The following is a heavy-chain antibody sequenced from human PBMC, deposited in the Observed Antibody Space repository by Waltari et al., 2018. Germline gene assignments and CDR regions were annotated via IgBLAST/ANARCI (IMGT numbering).Heavy chain of an antibody. Sequence: EVQLLESGGGLVQPGGSLRLSCEASGFTFSSYAMRWVRQAPGKGLEWVSAISGSGGSTYYADSVKGRFTISRDNSKNTLYLQMNSLRAEDTAVYYCAKGVRIAAAVLDYWGQGTLVTVSS. J-gene: IGHJ4*02. D-gene: IGHD6-13*01. CDR1: GFTFSSYA. CDR3: AKGVRIAAAVLDY. CDR2: ISGSGGST. V-gene: IGHV3-23*01.